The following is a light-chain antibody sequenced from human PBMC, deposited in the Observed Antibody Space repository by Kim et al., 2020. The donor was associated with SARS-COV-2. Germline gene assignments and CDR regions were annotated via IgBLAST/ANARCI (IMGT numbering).Light chain of an antibody. V-gene: IGLV3-19*01. J-gene: IGLJ2*01. CDR2: GKN. Sequence: SSELTQAPAVSVALGQTVRITCRGDSLRNYYASWYQQKPGQAPVLVFYGKNNRPSGIPHRFSGSSSRDTATLTITGTQAEDEADYYCNSRDSSGVVFGGGTKVTVL. CDR3: NSRDSSGVV. CDR1: SLRNYY.